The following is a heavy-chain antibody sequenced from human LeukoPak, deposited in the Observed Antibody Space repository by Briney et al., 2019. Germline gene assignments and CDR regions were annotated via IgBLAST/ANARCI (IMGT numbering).Heavy chain of an antibody. Sequence: SETLSLTCTVSGGSISSGDYYWSWIRQPPGKGLEWIGYIYYSGSTYYNPSLKSRVTISVDTSKNQFSLQLSSVTAADTAVYYCARDTVTTFGYYYGMDVWGQGTTVTVSS. D-gene: IGHD4-17*01. CDR1: GGSISSGDYY. CDR2: IYYSGST. J-gene: IGHJ6*02. CDR3: ARDTVTTFGYYYGMDV. V-gene: IGHV4-30-4*01.